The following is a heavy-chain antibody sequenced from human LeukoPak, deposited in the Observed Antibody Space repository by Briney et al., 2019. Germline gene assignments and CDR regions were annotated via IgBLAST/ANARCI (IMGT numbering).Heavy chain of an antibody. CDR1: GYTFTSYG. Sequence: ASVKVSCKASGYTFTSYGISWVRQAPGQGLEWMGWINPNSGDTHYIQKFQGRITVTRDTSISTAYMELSSLNSDDTAVYYCAREDSVVTSSWFDPWGQGTLVTVSS. V-gene: IGHV1-2*02. CDR2: INPNSGDT. D-gene: IGHD3/OR15-3a*01. J-gene: IGHJ5*02. CDR3: AREDSVVTSSWFDP.